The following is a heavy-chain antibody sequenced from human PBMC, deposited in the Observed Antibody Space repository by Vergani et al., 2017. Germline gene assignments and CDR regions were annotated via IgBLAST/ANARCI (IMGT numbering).Heavy chain of an antibody. V-gene: IGHV1-8*01. CDR1: GYTFTSYD. CDR2: MNPNSGNT. D-gene: IGHD3-10*01. Sequence: QVQLVQSGAEVKKPGASVKVSCKASGYTFTSYDINWVRQATGQGLEWMGWMNPNSGNTGYAQKFQGRVTMTRNTSISTAYMELSSLRSEDTAVYYCARDLAVRGVIARRENWFDPWGQGTLVTVSS. J-gene: IGHJ5*02. CDR3: ARDLAVRGVIARRENWFDP.